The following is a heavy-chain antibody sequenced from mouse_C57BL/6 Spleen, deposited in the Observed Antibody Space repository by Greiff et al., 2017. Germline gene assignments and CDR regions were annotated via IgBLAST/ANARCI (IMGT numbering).Heavy chain of an antibody. V-gene: IGHV1-55*01. CDR1: GYTFTSYW. CDR3: ARTFITTVVATFPFDY. D-gene: IGHD1-1*01. CDR2: IYPGSGST. J-gene: IGHJ2*01. Sequence: QVQLQQPGAELVKPGASVKMSCKASGYTFTSYWITWVKQRPGQGLEWIGDIYPGSGSTNYNEKFKSKATLTVDTSSSTAYMQLSILTSEDSAVYYCARTFITTVVATFPFDYWGQGTTLTVSS.